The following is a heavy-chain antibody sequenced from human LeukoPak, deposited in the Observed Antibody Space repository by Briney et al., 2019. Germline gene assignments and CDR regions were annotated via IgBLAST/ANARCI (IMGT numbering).Heavy chain of an antibody. CDR1: GGSISSGGYY. V-gene: IGHV4-31*03. D-gene: IGHD3-22*01. CDR2: IYYSGST. Sequence: SETLSLTCTVSGGSISSGGYYWSWIRQHPGKGLEWIGYIYYSGSTYYNPSLKSRVTISVGTSKNQFSLKLSSVTAADTAVYYCAREVRDYYDSSGYNDYWGQGTLVTVSS. J-gene: IGHJ4*02. CDR3: AREVRDYYDSSGYNDY.